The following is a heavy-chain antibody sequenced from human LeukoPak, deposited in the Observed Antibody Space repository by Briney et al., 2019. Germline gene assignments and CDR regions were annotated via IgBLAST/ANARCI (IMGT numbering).Heavy chain of an antibody. Sequence: ASVKVSCKASGYTFTSYDINWVRQATGQGLEWMGWMNPNSGNTGYAQKFQGRVTITRNTSISTAYMELSSLRSEDTAVYYCATGIYDILTGPHDAFDIWGQGTMVTVSS. CDR1: GYTFTSYD. CDR2: MNPNSGNT. CDR3: ATGIYDILTGPHDAFDI. D-gene: IGHD3-9*01. J-gene: IGHJ3*02. V-gene: IGHV1-8*03.